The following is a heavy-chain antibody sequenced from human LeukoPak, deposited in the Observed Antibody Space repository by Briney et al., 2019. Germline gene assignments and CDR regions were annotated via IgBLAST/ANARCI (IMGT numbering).Heavy chain of an antibody. CDR3: ARDLGTRADGPHGRSDP. Sequence: PSETLSLTCAVSGGSISSGGYSWSWIRQPPGKGLEWIGYIYHSGSTYYNRSLKSRVTISVDRSKNQFSLKLSSVTAADTAVYYCARDLGTRADGPHGRSDPWCRGPLVPVSS. CDR2: IYHSGST. J-gene: IGHJ5*02. V-gene: IGHV4-30-2*01. CDR1: GGSISSGGYS. D-gene: IGHD6-13*01.